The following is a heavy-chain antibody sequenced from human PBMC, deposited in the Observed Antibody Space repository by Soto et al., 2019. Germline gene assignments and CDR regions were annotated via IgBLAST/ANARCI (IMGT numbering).Heavy chain of an antibody. V-gene: IGHV1-69*13. CDR2: IIPIFGTA. D-gene: IGHD3-22*01. Sequence: ASVKVSCKASGGTFSSYAISWVRQAPGQGLEWMGGIIPIFGTANYAQKFQGRVTSTADEATRTVYMELSSLTSEDTPLYYCARERGDITMIGSMDVWGQGPTVTVS. J-gene: IGHJ6*02. CDR3: ARERGDITMIGSMDV. CDR1: GGTFSSYA.